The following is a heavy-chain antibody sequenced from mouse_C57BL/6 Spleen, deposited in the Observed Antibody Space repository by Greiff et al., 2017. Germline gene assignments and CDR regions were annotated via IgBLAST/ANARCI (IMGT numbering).Heavy chain of an antibody. J-gene: IGHJ4*01. CDR2: INPSSGYT. Sequence: QVQLQQPGAELVRPGTSVKLSCKASGYTFTSYWMHWVKQRPGQGLEWIGYINPSSGYTKYNQKFKDKATLTADKSSSTAYMQLSSLTYEDSAVYYCRAFIKAYYAMDYWGQGTSVTVSS. D-gene: IGHD1-1*01. CDR1: GYTFTSYW. CDR3: RAFIKAYYAMDY. V-gene: IGHV1-7*01.